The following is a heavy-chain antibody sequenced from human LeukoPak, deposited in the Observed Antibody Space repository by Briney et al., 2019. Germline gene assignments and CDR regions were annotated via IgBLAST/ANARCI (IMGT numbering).Heavy chain of an antibody. Sequence: ASVKVSCKASGYTFTGYYMHWVRQAPGQGLEWMGRINPNSGGTNYAQKFQGRVTMTRDTSISTAYMELSRLRSDDTAAYYCARSDCTNGVCWSTYCYGMDVWGQGTTVTVSS. CDR3: ARSDCTNGVCWSTYCYGMDV. D-gene: IGHD2-8*01. CDR2: INPNSGGT. CDR1: GYTFTGYY. V-gene: IGHV1-2*06. J-gene: IGHJ6*02.